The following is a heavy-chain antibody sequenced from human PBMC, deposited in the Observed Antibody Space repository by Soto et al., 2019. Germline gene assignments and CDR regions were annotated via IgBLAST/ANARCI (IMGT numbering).Heavy chain of an antibody. D-gene: IGHD2-2*01. CDR1: GFTFSSYAYA. V-gene: IGHV3-23*01. CDR2: ISGSGGTT. CDR3: VKDAGESPAVTTNWFDP. J-gene: IGHJ5*02. Sequence: GGSLRLSCAPSGFTFSSYAYAMSWVRQAPGKGLEWVSSISGSGGTTYYADSVKGRFTISRDNSKNTLYLQMKSLRAEDTAVYYCVKDAGESPAVTTNWFDPWGQGTLVTVSS.